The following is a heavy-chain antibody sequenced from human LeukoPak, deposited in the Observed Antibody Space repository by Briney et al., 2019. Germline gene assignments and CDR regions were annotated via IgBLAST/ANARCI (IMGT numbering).Heavy chain of an antibody. CDR1: GYTFTGYY. Sequence: GASVKVSCKASGYTFTGYYMHWVRQAPGQGLEWMGWINPNSGGTSYAQKFQGRVTMTRDTSISTAYMELSRLRSDDTAVFYCARDYYDSSGYGSFDYWGQGTLVTVSS. CDR3: ARDYYDSSGYGSFDY. J-gene: IGHJ4*02. D-gene: IGHD3-22*01. V-gene: IGHV1-2*02. CDR2: INPNSGGT.